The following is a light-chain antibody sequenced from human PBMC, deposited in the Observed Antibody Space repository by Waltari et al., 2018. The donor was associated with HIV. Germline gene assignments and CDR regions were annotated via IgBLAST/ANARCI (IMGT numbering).Light chain of an antibody. Sequence: QSALTQSPSASGSPGQAVTISCTGSSSDVGAYEYVSWYRQHPGKAPKLMIYDVYKRPSGGPDRFSGSKSGNTASLTVSGLQAEDEATYYCSSYAGSKNRVVFGGGTFLTVL. CDR3: SSYAGSKNRVV. CDR1: SSDVGAYEY. V-gene: IGLV2-8*01. J-gene: IGLJ2*01. CDR2: DVY.